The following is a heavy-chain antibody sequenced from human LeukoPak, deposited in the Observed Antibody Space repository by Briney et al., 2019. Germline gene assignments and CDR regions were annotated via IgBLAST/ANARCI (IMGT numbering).Heavy chain of an antibody. V-gene: IGHV1-18*01. CDR2: ISAYNANT. CDR1: GYTLTSYG. D-gene: IGHD3-10*01. CDR3: ARGGYYYGSGSYYDGGTGAAALDP. J-gene: IGHJ5*02. Sequence: ASVKVSCKASGYTLTSYGINWVRQAPGQGLEWMGWISAYNANTNYAQKLQGRGSMTTDTSTSTAYMELRSLRSDDTAVYYCARGGYYYGSGSYYDGGTGAAALDPWGQGTLVTVSS.